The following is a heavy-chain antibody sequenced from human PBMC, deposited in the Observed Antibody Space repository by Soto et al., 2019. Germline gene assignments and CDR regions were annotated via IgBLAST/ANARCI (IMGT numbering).Heavy chain of an antibody. CDR1: GGSISSSSYY. J-gene: IGHJ4*02. D-gene: IGHD6-19*01. Sequence: QLQLQESGPGLVKPSETLSLTCTVSGGSISSSSYYWGWIRQPPGKGLEWIGSIYYSGSTYYNPSLKSRVTISVDTSKNQFSLKLSSVTAADTAVYYCANRAVAGTSVDYWGQGTLVTVSS. CDR3: ANRAVAGTSVDY. CDR2: IYYSGST. V-gene: IGHV4-39*01.